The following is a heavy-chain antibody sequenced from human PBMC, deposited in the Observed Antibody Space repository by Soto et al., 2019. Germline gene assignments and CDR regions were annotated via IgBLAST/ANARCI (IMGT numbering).Heavy chain of an antibody. CDR1: GGSFSAYY. V-gene: IGHV4-34*01. CDR2: INHSGST. J-gene: IGHJ5*02. Sequence: QVQVQQWGAGLLKPSETLSLTCAVYGGSFSAYYWSWIRQPPGKGLEWIGEINHSGSTNYNPSLKGRVTVSVDTSKNQFSLKLRSVPAADSAVYYCARGLSTHWFDPWGQGTLVTVSS. CDR3: ARGLSTHWFDP.